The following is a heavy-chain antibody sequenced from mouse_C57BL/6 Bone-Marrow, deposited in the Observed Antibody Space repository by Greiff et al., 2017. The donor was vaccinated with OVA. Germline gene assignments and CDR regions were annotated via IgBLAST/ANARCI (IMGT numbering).Heavy chain of an antibody. J-gene: IGHJ4*01. CDR1: GFTFSNYW. CDR3: TGRYYGSSPYYAMDY. V-gene: IGHV6-3*01. Sequence: EVMLVESGGGLVQPGGSMKLSCVASGFTFSNYWMNWVRQSPEKGLEWVAQIRLKSDNYATHYAESVKGRFTISRDDSKSSVYLQMNNLRAEDTGIYYCTGRYYGSSPYYAMDYWGQGTSVTVSS. D-gene: IGHD1-1*01. CDR2: IRLKSDNYAT.